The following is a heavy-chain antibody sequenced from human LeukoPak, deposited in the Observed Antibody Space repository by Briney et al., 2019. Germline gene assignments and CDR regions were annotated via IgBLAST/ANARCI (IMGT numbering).Heavy chain of an antibody. CDR3: VRQFAS. CDR1: GFTFSDHI. Sequence: TGGSLRLSCETAGFTFSDHIMNWVRQLPGKRLEWVAYVSGSGSTVYYADSVKGRFTISRDNGKSSLYLQMNSLRVEDTALYYCVRQFASWGQGTLVTVSS. J-gene: IGHJ4*02. V-gene: IGHV3-48*01. CDR2: VSGSGSTV.